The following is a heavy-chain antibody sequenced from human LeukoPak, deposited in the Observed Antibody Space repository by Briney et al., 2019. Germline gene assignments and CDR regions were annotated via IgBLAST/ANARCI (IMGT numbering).Heavy chain of an antibody. CDR1: GGSISNYY. CDR2: IFSRGSS. D-gene: IGHD3-22*01. CDR3: ARASDSSGYYDLDY. V-gene: IGHV4-59*01. J-gene: IGHJ4*02. Sequence: SETLSLTCSVPGGSISNYYWSWLRQPPGKGLEWIGYIFSRGSSNYSPSLKSRVTISVDTSKNRFSLKLSSVTAADTAVYYCARASDSSGYYDLDYWGQGTLVTVSS.